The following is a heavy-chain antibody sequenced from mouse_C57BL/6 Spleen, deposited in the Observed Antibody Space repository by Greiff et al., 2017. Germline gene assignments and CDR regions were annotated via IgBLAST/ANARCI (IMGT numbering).Heavy chain of an antibody. V-gene: IGHV1-55*01. CDR3: ATGGTLTEDAMDY. J-gene: IGHJ4*01. D-gene: IGHD2-13*01. CDR1: GYTFTSYW. Sequence: VQLQQPGAELVKPGASVKMSCKASGYTFTSYWITWVKQRPGQGLEWIGDIYPGSGSTNYNEKFKSKATLTVDTSSSTAYMQLSSLTSEDSAVDYCATGGTLTEDAMDYWGQGTSVTVSS. CDR2: IYPGSGST.